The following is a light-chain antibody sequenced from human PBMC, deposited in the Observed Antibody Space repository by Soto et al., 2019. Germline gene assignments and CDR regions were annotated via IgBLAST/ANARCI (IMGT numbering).Light chain of an antibody. CDR1: RSDVGGYNY. V-gene: IGLV2-14*01. Sequence: QSALTQPASVSGSPGQSMTISCTGTRSDVGGYNYVSWYQQHPGKAPKLMIFEVSNRPSGVSNRFSGSKSGNTASLTISGLQAADEADYYCSSYASTGTLVVFGTGTKVTVL. J-gene: IGLJ1*01. CDR3: SSYASTGTLVV. CDR2: EVS.